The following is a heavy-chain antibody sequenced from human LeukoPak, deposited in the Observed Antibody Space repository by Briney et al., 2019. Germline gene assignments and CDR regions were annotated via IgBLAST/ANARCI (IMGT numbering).Heavy chain of an antibody. V-gene: IGHV4-61*02. D-gene: IGHD5-18*01. CDR1: GGSISSGSYY. J-gene: IGHJ6*02. CDR2: IYTSGST. CDR3: GSGYIYGYSYYYYGMDV. Sequence: SQTLSLTCTVSGGSISSGSYYWSWIRQPAGKGLEWIGRIYTSGSTNYNPSLKSRVTISVDTSKNQFSLKLSSVTAADTAVYYCGSGYIYGYSYYYYGMDVWGQGTTVTVSS.